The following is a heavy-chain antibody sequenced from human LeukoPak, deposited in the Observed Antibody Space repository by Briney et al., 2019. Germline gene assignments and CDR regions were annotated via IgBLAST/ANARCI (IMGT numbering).Heavy chain of an antibody. V-gene: IGHV3-30*18. D-gene: IGHD6-13*01. CDR3: AKDHVSSSWIDY. CDR1: GFTFSSYG. Sequence: PGRSLRLSCAASGFTFSSYGMHWVRQAPGKGLEWVAVISYDGSNKYYADSVKGRFTISRDNSKNTLYLQMNSLRAEDTAVYYCAKDHVSSSWIDYWGQGTLVTVSS. CDR2: ISYDGSNK. J-gene: IGHJ4*02.